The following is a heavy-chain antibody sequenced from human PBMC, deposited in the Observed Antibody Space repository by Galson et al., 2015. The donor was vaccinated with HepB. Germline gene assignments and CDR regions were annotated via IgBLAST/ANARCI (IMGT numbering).Heavy chain of an antibody. CDR3: AKSDDYIWGSSDY. D-gene: IGHD3-16*01. J-gene: IGHJ4*02. CDR2: IWYDGSNK. V-gene: IGHV3-33*06. CDR1: GFTFSSYG. Sequence: SLRLSCAASGFTFSSYGMHWVRQAPGKGLEWVAVIWYDGSNKYYADSVKGRFTISRDNSKNTLYLQMNSLRAEDTAVYYCAKSDDYIWGSSDYWGQGTLVTVSS.